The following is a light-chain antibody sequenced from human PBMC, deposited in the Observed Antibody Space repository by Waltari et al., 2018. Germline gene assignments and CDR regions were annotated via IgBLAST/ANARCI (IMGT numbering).Light chain of an antibody. Sequence: EIVLTQSPGTLSLSPGERATLSCRASQSVISSHLVWYQQKSGQAPRLLINGASSRATGFPDRFSVTGAGKDFTLTISRLEPEDFAVYYCQQYVNSPQYTFGQGTKLEIK. CDR2: GAS. CDR3: QQYVNSPQYT. J-gene: IGKJ2*01. CDR1: QSVISSH. V-gene: IGKV3-20*01.